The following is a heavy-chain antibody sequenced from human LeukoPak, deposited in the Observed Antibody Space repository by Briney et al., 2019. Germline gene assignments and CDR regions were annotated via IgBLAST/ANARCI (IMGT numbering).Heavy chain of an antibody. D-gene: IGHD3-3*01. J-gene: IGHJ4*02. Sequence: GGSLRLSCAASGFTFSGSGMHWVRQAPGKGLEWVTFIRCDGSNKYYTDSVKGRFTISRDNSKNTLYLQMDSLRAEDTAVYYCARDYDFWSGYYSPTRGYFGYWGQGTLVTVSS. V-gene: IGHV3-30*02. CDR2: IRCDGSNK. CDR1: GFTFSGSG. CDR3: ARDYDFWSGYYSPTRGYFGY.